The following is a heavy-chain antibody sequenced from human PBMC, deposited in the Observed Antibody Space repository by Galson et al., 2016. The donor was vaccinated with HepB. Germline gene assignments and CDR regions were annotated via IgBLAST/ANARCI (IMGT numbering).Heavy chain of an antibody. V-gene: IGHV2-70*04. CDR1: GFSLHTSGMR. CDR2: IDWDDDK. J-gene: IGHJ2*01. CDR3: AREGVSPDWYFDL. Sequence: PALVKPTQTLTLTCSCSGFSLHTSGMRVSWIRQPPGKALEWLARIDWDDDKFYSISLKTRLTISKDTSKNQVVLTMTNMDPVDTATYYCAREGVSPDWYFDLWGRGTLVTVSS. D-gene: IGHD2-8*01.